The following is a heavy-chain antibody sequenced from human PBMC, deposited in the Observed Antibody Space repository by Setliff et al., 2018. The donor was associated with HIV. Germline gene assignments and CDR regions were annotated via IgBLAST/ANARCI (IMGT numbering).Heavy chain of an antibody. D-gene: IGHD5-18*01. CDR2: IWFDGSNK. V-gene: IGHV3-33*03. Sequence: PGGSLRLSCAASGFIFSSYGMHWVRQAPGKGLEWVAVIWFDGSNKYYADSVKGRFTVSRDNTSNSLDLQMNSLRAEDTAVYYCAEVDSYAGKNFDYWGQGTLVTVSS. J-gene: IGHJ4*02. CDR1: GFIFSSYG. CDR3: AEVDSYAGKNFDY.